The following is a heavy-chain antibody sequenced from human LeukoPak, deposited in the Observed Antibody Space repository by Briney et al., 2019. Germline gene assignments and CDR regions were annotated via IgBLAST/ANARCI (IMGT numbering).Heavy chain of an antibody. CDR2: ISSSSSYI. CDR1: GFTFSSHS. J-gene: IGHJ4*02. Sequence: GGSLRLSCAASGFTFSSHSMNWVRQAPGKGLEWVSSISSSSSYIYYADSVKGRFTISRDNAKNSLYLQLNSLRAEDTAVYYCARDSSGWYRFDYWGQGTLVTVSS. V-gene: IGHV3-21*01. CDR3: ARDSSGWYRFDY. D-gene: IGHD6-19*01.